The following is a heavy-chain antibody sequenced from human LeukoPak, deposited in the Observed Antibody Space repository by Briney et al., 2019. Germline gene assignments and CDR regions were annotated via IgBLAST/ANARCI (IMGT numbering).Heavy chain of an antibody. J-gene: IGHJ4*02. Sequence: GGSLRLSCAASGFTVSSNYMSWVRQAPGKGLEGVSVIYSGGSTYYADSVKGRFTIPRDNSKNTLYLQMNSLRAEDTAVYYCARADSSGYYGSYYFDYWGQGTLVTVSS. CDR1: GFTVSSNY. V-gene: IGHV3-66*02. CDR3: ARADSSGYYGSYYFDY. D-gene: IGHD3-22*01. CDR2: IYSGGST.